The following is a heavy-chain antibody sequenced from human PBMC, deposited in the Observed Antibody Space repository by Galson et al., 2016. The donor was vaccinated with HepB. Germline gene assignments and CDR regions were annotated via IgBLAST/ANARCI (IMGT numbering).Heavy chain of an antibody. CDR3: ARISSAGHRYTGYGALDY. J-gene: IGHJ4*02. Sequence: SCKASGGTFSNFGIGWVRQAPGQGLEWMGGTIPFFGTRNYAQNFQGRVTITADESANTAHMELSGLRSEDTAVYYCARISSAGHRYTGYGALDYWGPGTLVTVS. CDR1: GGTFSNFG. V-gene: IGHV1-69*01. CDR2: TIPFFGTR. D-gene: IGHD5-12*01.